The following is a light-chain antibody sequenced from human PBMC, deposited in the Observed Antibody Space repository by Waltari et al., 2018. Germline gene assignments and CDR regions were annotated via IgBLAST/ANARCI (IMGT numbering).Light chain of an antibody. V-gene: IGKV1-39*01. J-gene: IGKJ2*01. Sequence: DIHMTQSPSSLSASVGDRVSIPCRASQNIHKFLNWYQQQPGKAPKLLIYAASNLQGGVPSCFGDSGSWTDYTVTFSSLQPANFATCYCQQDYNTPYTFGRETDVEIE. CDR2: AAS. CDR1: QNIHKF. CDR3: QQDYNTPYT.